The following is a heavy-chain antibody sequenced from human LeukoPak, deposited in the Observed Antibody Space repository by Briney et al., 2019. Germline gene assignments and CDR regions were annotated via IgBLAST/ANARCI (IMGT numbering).Heavy chain of an antibody. CDR1: GLTFSSYW. D-gene: IGHD1-14*01. CDR3: ARETGPFDY. J-gene: IGHJ4*02. V-gene: IGHV3-74*01. CDR2: VNNDGSST. Sequence: PGGSLRLSCAASGLTFSSYWMHWVRYAPGKGLVWVSRVNNDGSSTNYADSVKGRFTISRDNAKNTLYLQMNSLRAEDTAVYYCARETGPFDYWGQGTLVTVSS.